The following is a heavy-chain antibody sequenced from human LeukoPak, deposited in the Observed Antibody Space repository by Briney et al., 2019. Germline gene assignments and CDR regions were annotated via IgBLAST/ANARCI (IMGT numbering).Heavy chain of an antibody. J-gene: IGHJ4*02. D-gene: IGHD2-15*01. CDR1: GYTFTSYG. CDR2: ISAYNGNT. V-gene: IGHV1-18*01. Sequence: ASVKVSCTASGYTFTSYGISWVRQAPGQELEWMGWISAYNGNTNYAQKLQGRVTMTTDTSTSTAYMELRSLRSDGTAVYYCARDHCSGGSCYFGYWGQGTLVTVSS. CDR3: ARDHCSGGSCYFGY.